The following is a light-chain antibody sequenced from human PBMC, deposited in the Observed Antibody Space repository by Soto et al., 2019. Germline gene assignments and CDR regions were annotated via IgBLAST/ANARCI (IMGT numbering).Light chain of an antibody. CDR2: EVS. V-gene: IGLV2-8*01. J-gene: IGLJ2*01. CDR1: SSDVGGYNY. CDR3: SPYAGSNNSDVV. Sequence: QSALTQPPSASGSPGQSVTISCTGTSSDVGGYNYVSWYQQHPGKAPKLMIYEVSKRPSGVPDRFSGSKSGNTASLTVSGLQAEDEADYYCSPYAGSNNSDVVFGGGTKLTVL.